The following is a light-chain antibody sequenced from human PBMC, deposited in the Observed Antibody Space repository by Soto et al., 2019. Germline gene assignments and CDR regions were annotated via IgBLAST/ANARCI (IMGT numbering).Light chain of an antibody. CDR1: QGIANL. CDR3: QKYSSAPFT. J-gene: IGKJ3*01. Sequence: DIQMTQSPSSLSASVGDRVTITCRASQGIANLLAWYQQKPGKVPKLLIYAASTLQSGVPSRFSGTGSGTAVTLTISSLQPADVATYYCQKYSSAPFTFVPGTKVDVK. CDR2: AAS. V-gene: IGKV1-27*01.